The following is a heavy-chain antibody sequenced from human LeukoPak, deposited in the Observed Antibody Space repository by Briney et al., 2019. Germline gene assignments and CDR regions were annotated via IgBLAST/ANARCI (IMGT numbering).Heavy chain of an antibody. Sequence: GGSLRLSCAASGFTFSSYGMSWVRQAPGKGLEWVSAISGSGGSTYYADSVKGRFTISRDNSKNTLYLQMNSLRAEDTAVYYCAKAFHDYGDYFDYWGQGTLVTVSS. V-gene: IGHV3-23*01. J-gene: IGHJ4*02. CDR1: GFTFSSYG. CDR2: ISGSGGST. D-gene: IGHD4-17*01. CDR3: AKAFHDYGDYFDY.